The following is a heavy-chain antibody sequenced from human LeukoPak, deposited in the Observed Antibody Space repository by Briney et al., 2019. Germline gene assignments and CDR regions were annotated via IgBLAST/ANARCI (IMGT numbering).Heavy chain of an antibody. V-gene: IGHV1-2*02. Sequence: ASVKVSCKASGYTFTGYYMHWVRQAPGQGLEWMGWINPNSGGTNYAQKFQGRVTMTRDTSISTAYMELSRLRSDDTAVYYCARDSGYYDSSGNFDYWGQGTLVTVSS. CDR3: ARDSGYYDSSGNFDY. CDR2: INPNSGGT. CDR1: GYTFTGYY. J-gene: IGHJ4*02. D-gene: IGHD3-22*01.